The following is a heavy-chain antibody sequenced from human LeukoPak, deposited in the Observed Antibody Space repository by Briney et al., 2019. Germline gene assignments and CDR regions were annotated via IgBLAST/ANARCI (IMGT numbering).Heavy chain of an antibody. CDR3: AKDGEWYSSGWYLGY. CDR2: ISWDGGST. Sequence: PGGSLRLSCAASGFTFDDYTMHWVRQAPGKGLEWVSLISWDGGSTYYADSVKGRFTISRDNSKNSLYLQMNSLRTEDTALYYCAKDGEWYSSGWYLGYWGQGTLVTVSS. J-gene: IGHJ4*02. V-gene: IGHV3-43*01. CDR1: GFTFDDYT. D-gene: IGHD6-19*01.